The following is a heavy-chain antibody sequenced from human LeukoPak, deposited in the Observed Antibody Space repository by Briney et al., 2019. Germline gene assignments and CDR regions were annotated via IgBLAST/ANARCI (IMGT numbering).Heavy chain of an antibody. CDR2: IYNSGST. CDR1: GASISSYY. J-gene: IGHJ5*02. D-gene: IGHD5-18*01. V-gene: IGHV4-59*01. Sequence: SETLSLTCTVSGASISSYYWSWIRQSPGKGLEWIGYIYNSGSTNYNPSLKSRVNIAVDTSKNHFSLRLTSVTAADTAVYYCARSEKVNTATGWFDPWGQGTLVTVSS. CDR3: ARSEKVNTATGWFDP.